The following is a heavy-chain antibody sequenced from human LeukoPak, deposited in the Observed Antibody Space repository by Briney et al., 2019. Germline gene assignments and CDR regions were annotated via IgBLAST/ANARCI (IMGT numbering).Heavy chain of an antibody. CDR3: ASFPPYMVRTDAFDI. J-gene: IGHJ3*02. D-gene: IGHD3-10*01. CDR1: GFTFSSQT. Sequence: GGSLRLSCVASGFTFSSQTMNWVRQAPGKGLEWVSSISSTSSHIYYADSVKGRFTISRDNAKNSLYLQVNSLRAEDTAVYYCASFPPYMVRTDAFDISGQGTMVTVSS. V-gene: IGHV3-21*01. CDR2: ISSTSSHI.